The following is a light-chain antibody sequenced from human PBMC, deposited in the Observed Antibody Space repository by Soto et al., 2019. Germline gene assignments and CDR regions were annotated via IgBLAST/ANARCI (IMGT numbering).Light chain of an antibody. CDR2: AAS. Sequence: DIQLTQSPSFLSASVGDRVSITCRASQGINNYLAWYQQKPGKVPKVLIYAASTLQPGVPSRFSGSGSGTDFTLTISSLQPEDFATYYCQQSYSTPRTFGQGTKVDIK. CDR3: QQSYSTPRT. V-gene: IGKV1-27*01. CDR1: QGINNY. J-gene: IGKJ1*01.